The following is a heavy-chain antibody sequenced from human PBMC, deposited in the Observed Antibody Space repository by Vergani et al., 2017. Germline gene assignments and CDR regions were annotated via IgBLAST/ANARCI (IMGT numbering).Heavy chain of an antibody. CDR3: AKEPRITIFGLGGVSPPGTCYVDY. Sequence: EVQLLESGGGLVQPGGSLRLSCAASGFTFSSYAMSWVRQAPGKGLEWVSAISGSGGSTYYADSVKGRVTISRDNSKNTLYLQMNSLRAEETAVYYCAKEPRITIFGLGGVSPPGTCYVDYWGQGTLVSVSS. D-gene: IGHD3-3*01. J-gene: IGHJ4*02. V-gene: IGHV3-23*01. CDR1: GFTFSSYA. CDR2: ISGSGGST.